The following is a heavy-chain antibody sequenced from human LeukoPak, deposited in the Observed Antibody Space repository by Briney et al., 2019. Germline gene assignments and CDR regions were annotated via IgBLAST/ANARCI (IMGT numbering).Heavy chain of an antibody. Sequence: GRSLRLSCVVSGVTFSSFGMSWVRQAPGKGLEWVSAIGPSGSSTYYADSVKGRFTISRDTSKNTLYLQMSSLRVEDTAVYYCARIAAAGTAYNWFDPWGQGTLVTVSS. CDR3: ARIAAAGTAYNWFDP. CDR1: GVTFSSFG. J-gene: IGHJ5*02. V-gene: IGHV3-23*01. D-gene: IGHD6-13*01. CDR2: IGPSGSST.